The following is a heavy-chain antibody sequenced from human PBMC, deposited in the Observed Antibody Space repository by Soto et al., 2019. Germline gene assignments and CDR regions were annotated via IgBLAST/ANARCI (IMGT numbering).Heavy chain of an antibody. CDR2: INSDGSST. CDR1: GFTFSSYW. Sequence: VQLVESGGGLVQPGGSLRLSCAASGFTFSSYWMHWVRQAPGKGLVWVSRINSDGSSTSYADSVKGRFTISRDNAKNTLYLQMNSLRAEDTAVYYCARDINRYCSGGSCYSVGYYYYMDVWGKGTTVTVSS. D-gene: IGHD2-15*01. CDR3: ARDINRYCSGGSCYSVGYYYYMDV. V-gene: IGHV3-74*01. J-gene: IGHJ6*03.